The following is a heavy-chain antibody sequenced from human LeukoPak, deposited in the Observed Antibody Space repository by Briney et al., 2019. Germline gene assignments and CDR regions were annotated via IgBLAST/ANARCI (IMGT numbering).Heavy chain of an antibody. J-gene: IGHJ4*02. Sequence: PGGSLRLSCVASGFTFSSRGMHWVRQAPGKGLEWVAVIWHDGSNKYYADYVKGRFTISRDNSKNTLYLEMSSLRAEDTAVYYCTSFEYWGQGTLVTVSS. CDR1: GFTFSSRG. V-gene: IGHV3-33*01. CDR2: IWHDGSNK. CDR3: TSFEY.